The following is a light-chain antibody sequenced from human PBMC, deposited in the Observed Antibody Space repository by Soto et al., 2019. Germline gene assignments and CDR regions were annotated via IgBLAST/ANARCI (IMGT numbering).Light chain of an antibody. J-gene: IGKJ4*01. CDR1: QGIGDT. CDR2: DTS. CDR3: QHYVTWPLT. V-gene: IGKV3-15*01. Sequence: IVMTQSPATLSVSPGEGAPLSCRASQGIGDTLAWYQQKPGQTPRLLIYDTSIRATGVPARFSGSRSGAEFTLTISSLQSEDFAVYYCQHYVTWPLTFGGGTKV.